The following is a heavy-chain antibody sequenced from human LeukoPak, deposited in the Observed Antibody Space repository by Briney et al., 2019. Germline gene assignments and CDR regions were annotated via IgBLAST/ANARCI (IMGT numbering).Heavy chain of an antibody. Sequence: SETLSLTCTVSGGSISSSSHNWGWIRQPPGKGLEWIGNIYYRGSTYYNPSLKSRVTMSVDTSNNHFSLKLSSVTAADTAVYYCARGPFTVTTNNWFDPRGQGTLVTVSS. V-gene: IGHV4-39*07. J-gene: IGHJ5*02. CDR3: ARGPFTVTTNNWFDP. CDR2: IYYRGST. D-gene: IGHD4-11*01. CDR1: GGSISSSSHN.